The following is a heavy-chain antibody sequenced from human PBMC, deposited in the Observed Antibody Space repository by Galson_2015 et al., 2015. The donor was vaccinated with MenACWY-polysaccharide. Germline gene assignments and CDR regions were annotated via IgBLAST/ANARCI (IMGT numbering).Heavy chain of an antibody. Sequence: SVKVSCKASGYTFTGYYMHWVRQAPGQGLEWMGRINPNSGGTNYAQKFQGRVTMPRDTSISTAYMELSRLRSDDTAVYYCARIVRFLEWPQGSNWFDPWGQGTLVTVSS. CDR3: ARIVRFLEWPQGSNWFDP. CDR1: GYTFTGYY. D-gene: IGHD3-3*01. CDR2: INPNSGGT. V-gene: IGHV1-2*06. J-gene: IGHJ5*02.